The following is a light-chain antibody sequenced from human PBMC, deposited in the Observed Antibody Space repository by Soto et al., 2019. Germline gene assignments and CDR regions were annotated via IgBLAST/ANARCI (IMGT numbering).Light chain of an antibody. Sequence: QSVLTQPPSVSAAPGQKVTISCSGSSSNIGNNYVSWYQQLPGTAPKLLIYDNNKRPSGIPDRCSGSKYGTSATLGITGLQAGDGADYYCGTWDSSLSAVVFGGGTKLTVL. J-gene: IGLJ2*01. CDR1: SSNIGNNY. V-gene: IGLV1-51*01. CDR2: DNN. CDR3: GTWDSSLSAVV.